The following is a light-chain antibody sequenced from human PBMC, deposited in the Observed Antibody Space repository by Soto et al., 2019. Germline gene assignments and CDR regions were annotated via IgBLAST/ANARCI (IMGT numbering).Light chain of an antibody. Sequence: AIQMTQFPSSLSASVGDRVTITCRASQDIRSDLGWYQQRPGKAPELLIYAASILQSGVPSRFSGSGSGTDFTLTITSLQPEDFAIYYCLQDYTYPRTFGGGTKV. CDR3: LQDYTYPRT. J-gene: IGKJ4*01. V-gene: IGKV1-6*01. CDR1: QDIRSD. CDR2: AAS.